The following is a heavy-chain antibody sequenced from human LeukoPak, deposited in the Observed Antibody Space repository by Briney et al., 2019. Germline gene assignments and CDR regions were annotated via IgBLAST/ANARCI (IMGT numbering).Heavy chain of an antibody. CDR2: IIPIFGTA. Sequence: ASVKVSCKASGGTFSSYAISWVRQAPGQGLEWMGGIIPIFGTANYAQKFQGRVTITADESTSTAYMELSSLRSEDTAVYYCARPGWYYDILTGYSPLSLWGQGTLVTVSS. CDR3: ARPGWYYDILTGYSPLSL. CDR1: GGTFSSYA. D-gene: IGHD3-9*01. V-gene: IGHV1-69*13. J-gene: IGHJ4*02.